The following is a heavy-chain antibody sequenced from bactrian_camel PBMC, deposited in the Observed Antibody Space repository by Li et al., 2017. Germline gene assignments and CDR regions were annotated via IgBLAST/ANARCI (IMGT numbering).Heavy chain of an antibody. D-gene: IGHD1*01. CDR1: GLTYGSYC. CDR2: LGDDGST. Sequence: VQLVESGGGSVQAGGSLRLSCTDSGLTYGSYCLGWFRQAVGKEREGVAALGDDGSTVYVDSAKGRFTISKDSAKRILYLQMNALQPDDTAVYTCALGARTGSTNDCTPWGMDYWGQGTQVTVS. J-gene: IGHJ7*01. V-gene: IGHV3S55*01.